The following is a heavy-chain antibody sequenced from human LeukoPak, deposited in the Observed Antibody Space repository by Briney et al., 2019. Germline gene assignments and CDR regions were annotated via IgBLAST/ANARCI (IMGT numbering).Heavy chain of an antibody. CDR3: AGEVPYYDSSGSKINWFDP. J-gene: IGHJ5*02. D-gene: IGHD3-22*01. Sequence: GASVKVSCKASGYTFTSYGISWVRQAPGQGLEWMGWISAYNGDTNYAQKLQGRVTMTTDTSTSTAYMELRSLRSDDTAVYYCAGEVPYYDSSGSKINWFDPWGQGTLVTVSS. CDR2: ISAYNGDT. CDR1: GYTFTSYG. V-gene: IGHV1-18*01.